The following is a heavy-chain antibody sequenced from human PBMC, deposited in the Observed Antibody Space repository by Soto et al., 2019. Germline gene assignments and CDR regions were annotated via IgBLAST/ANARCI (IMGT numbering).Heavy chain of an antibody. J-gene: IGHJ6*02. CDR1: GYTFTGYY. D-gene: IGHD1-20*01. Sequence: ASVKVSCKASGYTFTGYYMHWVRQAPGQGLEWMGWINPNSGGTNYAQKFQGRVTMTRDTSISTAYMELSRLRSDDTAVYYCARDRSSITGRYYYYYGMDAWGQGTTVTVSS. CDR2: INPNSGGT. V-gene: IGHV1-2*02. CDR3: ARDRSSITGRYYYYYGMDA.